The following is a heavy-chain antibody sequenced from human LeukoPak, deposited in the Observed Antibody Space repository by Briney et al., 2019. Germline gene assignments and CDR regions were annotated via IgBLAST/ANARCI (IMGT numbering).Heavy chain of an antibody. CDR1: GFTLSSYS. CDR2: ISSSSSYI. V-gene: IGHV3-21*01. D-gene: IGHD6-19*01. Sequence: PGGSLRLSCAASGFTLSSYSMNWVRQAPGKGLEWVSSISSSSSYIYYADSVKGRFTISRDNAKNSLYLQMNSLRAEDTAVYYCARGKPYSSGWQFDYWGQGTLVTVSS. CDR3: ARGKPYSSGWQFDY. J-gene: IGHJ4*02.